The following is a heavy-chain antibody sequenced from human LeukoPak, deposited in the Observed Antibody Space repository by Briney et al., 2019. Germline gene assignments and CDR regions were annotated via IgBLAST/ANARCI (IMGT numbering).Heavy chain of an antibody. CDR2: ISYDGSNK. Sequence: PGGSLRLSCAASGFTFSSYGMHWVRQAPGKGLEWVAVISYDGSNKYYADSVKGRFTISRDNSKNTLYLQMNSLRAEDTAVYYCAKAGDTVTFQFDYWGQGTLVAVSS. J-gene: IGHJ4*02. D-gene: IGHD4-17*01. CDR1: GFTFSSYG. V-gene: IGHV3-30*18. CDR3: AKAGDTVTFQFDY.